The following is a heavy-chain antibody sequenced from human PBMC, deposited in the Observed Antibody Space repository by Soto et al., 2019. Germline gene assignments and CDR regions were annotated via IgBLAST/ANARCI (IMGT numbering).Heavy chain of an antibody. CDR3: ARVHLGELSFFDY. CDR2: ISSSSSYI. V-gene: IGHV3-21*01. D-gene: IGHD3-16*02. CDR1: GFTFSSYS. Sequence: PGGSLRLSCAASGFTFSSYSMNWVRQAPGKGLEWDSSISSSSSYIYYADSVKGRFTISRDNAKNSLYLQMNSLRAEDTAVYYCARVHLGELSFFDYWGQGTLVTVSS. J-gene: IGHJ4*02.